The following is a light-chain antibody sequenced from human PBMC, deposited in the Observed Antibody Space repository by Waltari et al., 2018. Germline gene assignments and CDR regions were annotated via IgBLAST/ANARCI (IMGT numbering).Light chain of an antibody. CDR3: QQYNVWPPIT. V-gene: IGKV3-15*01. J-gene: IGKJ5*01. Sequence: EILMTQSPATLSLSPGERATLSCRASPSISFNLAWYQQRPGQPPRLLIFHASTRATGIPARFSGSGSATEFTLTIRTLQSEESGVYYCQQYNVWPPITYGQGTRLEIK. CDR1: PSISFN. CDR2: HAS.